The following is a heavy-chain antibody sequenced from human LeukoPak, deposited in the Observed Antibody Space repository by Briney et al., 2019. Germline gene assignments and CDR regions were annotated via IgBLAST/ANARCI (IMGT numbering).Heavy chain of an antibody. CDR3: ARSGGTSFSGPFDY. Sequence: SETLSLTCTVSGGSISSSSYYWGWIRQPPGKGLEWIGSIYYSGSTYYNPSLKSRVTISVDTSKNQFSLKLSSVTAADTAVYYCARSGGTSFSGPFDYWGQGTLVTVSS. CDR2: IYYSGST. J-gene: IGHJ4*02. D-gene: IGHD2-15*01. CDR1: GGSISSSSYY. V-gene: IGHV4-39*07.